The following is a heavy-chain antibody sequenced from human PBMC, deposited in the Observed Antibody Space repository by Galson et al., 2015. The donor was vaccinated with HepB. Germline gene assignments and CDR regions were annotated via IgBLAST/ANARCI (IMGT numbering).Heavy chain of an antibody. D-gene: IGHD2-15*01. J-gene: IGHJ4*02. CDR1: GFTFSSYW. CDR3: ARDPHIVVVVAAIHFDY. CDR2: INSDGSST. Sequence: SLRLSCAASGFTFSSYWMHWVRQAPGKGLVWVSRINSDGSSTSYADSVKGRFTISRDNAKNTLYLQMNSLRAEDTAVYYCARDPHIVVVVAAIHFDYWGQGTLGTVSS. V-gene: IGHV3-74*01.